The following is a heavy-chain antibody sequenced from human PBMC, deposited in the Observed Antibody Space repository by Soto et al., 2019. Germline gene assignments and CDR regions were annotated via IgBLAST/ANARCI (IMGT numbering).Heavy chain of an antibody. D-gene: IGHD3-22*01. CDR2: VYYTGST. J-gene: IGHJ4*02. CDR3: ARGRTVRNYADDSSDYFYFFDY. V-gene: IGHV4-59*01. CDR1: GDSISTFY. Sequence: SETLSLTCTVSGDSISTFYWGWMRQSPGKELEWIGYVYYTGSTNYNPSLKSRVTISVDRSKNQFSLKLTSANAADTAVYYCARGRTVRNYADDSSDYFYFFDYWGQGTQVTVSS.